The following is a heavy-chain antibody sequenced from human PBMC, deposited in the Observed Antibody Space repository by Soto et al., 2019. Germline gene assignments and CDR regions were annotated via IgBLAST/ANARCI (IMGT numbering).Heavy chain of an antibody. J-gene: IGHJ6*03. CDR1: GYTFTSYY. CDR2: INPSGGST. D-gene: IGHD2-15*01. V-gene: IGHV1-46*03. CDR3: ARDQRYCSGGSCYSDYYYYMDV. Sequence: ASVKVSCKASGYTFTSYYMHWVRQAPGQGLEWMGIINPSGGSTSYAQKFQGRVTMTRDTSTSTVYMELSSLRSEDTAVYYCARDQRYCSGGSCYSDYYYYMDVWGKGTTVTVS.